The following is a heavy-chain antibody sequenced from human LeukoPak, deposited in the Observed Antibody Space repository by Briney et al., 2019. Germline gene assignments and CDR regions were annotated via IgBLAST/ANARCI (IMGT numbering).Heavy chain of an antibody. CDR2: IYYSGST. V-gene: IGHV4-39*07. D-gene: IGHD3/OR15-3a*01. CDR3: ARLDPIPDY. CDR1: GGSISSSSYY. J-gene: IGHJ4*02. Sequence: SETLSLTCTVSGGSISSSSYYWGWIRQPPGKGLEWIGSIYYSGSTYYNPSLKSRVTISVDTSKNQFSLKLSSVTAADTAVYYCARLDPIPDYWGQATLVTVSS.